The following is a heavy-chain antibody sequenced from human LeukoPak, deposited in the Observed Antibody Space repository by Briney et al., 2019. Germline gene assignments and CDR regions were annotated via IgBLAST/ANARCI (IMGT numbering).Heavy chain of an antibody. Sequence: ASVKVSCKASGYTFTSYGISWVRQAPGQGPEWMGWISAYNGNTNYAQKLQGRVTMTTDTSTSTAYMELRSLRSDDTAVYYCARDWYYDSSGYHDAFDIWGQGTMVTVSS. V-gene: IGHV1-18*01. CDR2: ISAYNGNT. CDR3: ARDWYYDSSGYHDAFDI. J-gene: IGHJ3*02. D-gene: IGHD3-22*01. CDR1: GYTFTSYG.